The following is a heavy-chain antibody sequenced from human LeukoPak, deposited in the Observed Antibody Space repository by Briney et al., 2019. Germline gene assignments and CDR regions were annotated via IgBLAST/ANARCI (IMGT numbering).Heavy chain of an antibody. CDR1: GYTFTIYD. V-gene: IGHV1-8*01. Sequence: ASVKVSCKASGYTFTIYDINWVRHATGQGLEWMGWMNPNSGNTDYAQKLQGRLTITRNTSISTAYMELSSLRSEDTAVYYSARDSSGWYHWFDPWGQGTLVTVSS. J-gene: IGHJ5*02. CDR2: MNPNSGNT. D-gene: IGHD6-19*01. CDR3: ARDSSGWYHWFDP.